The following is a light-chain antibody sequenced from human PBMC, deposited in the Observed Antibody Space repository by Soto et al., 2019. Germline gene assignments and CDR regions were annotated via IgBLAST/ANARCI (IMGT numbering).Light chain of an antibody. CDR2: DVS. Sequence: QSALTQPASVSWSPGQSIAISCTGSSSDVGGYNYVSWYQQHSGKAPKLMIYDVSNRPSGVSDRFSGSKSGNTASLTISGLQAEDEAEYYCSSYTSSSTVIFGGGTKVTVL. CDR3: SSYTSSSTVI. J-gene: IGLJ2*01. CDR1: SSDVGGYNY. V-gene: IGLV2-14*01.